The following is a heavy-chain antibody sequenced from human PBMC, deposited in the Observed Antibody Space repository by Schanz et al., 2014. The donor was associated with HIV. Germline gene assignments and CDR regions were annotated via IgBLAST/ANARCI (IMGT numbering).Heavy chain of an antibody. CDR1: GFTFNNYA. D-gene: IGHD4-17*01. V-gene: IGHV3-7*01. CDR3: VRLMSSDYDFYHYGMDV. Sequence: DVQLLDSGGGLVQPGGSLRLSCIASGFTFNNYAMTWVRQAPGKGLEWVANIKEDGIEKYYVDSVKGRFTISRDNAKNSLYLNMYSLRAEDTAVYYCVRLMSSDYDFYHYGMDVWGQGTTVIVSS. CDR2: IKEDGIEK. J-gene: IGHJ6*02.